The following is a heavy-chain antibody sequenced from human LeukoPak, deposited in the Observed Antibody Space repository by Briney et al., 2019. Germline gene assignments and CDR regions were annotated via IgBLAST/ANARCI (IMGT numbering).Heavy chain of an antibody. V-gene: IGHV4-61*02. D-gene: IGHD3-22*01. CDR3: ARGPYSYDSSGAFDI. J-gene: IGHJ3*02. CDR1: GDSISSGDYY. CDR2: ISSRESA. Sequence: SETLSLTCTVSGDSISSGDYYWSGIRQPAGKGLEWIGRISSRESANYNPSLKSRVTISVDTSKNQFSLKLSSVTAADTAVYFCARGPYSYDSSGAFDIWGQGTMVTVSS.